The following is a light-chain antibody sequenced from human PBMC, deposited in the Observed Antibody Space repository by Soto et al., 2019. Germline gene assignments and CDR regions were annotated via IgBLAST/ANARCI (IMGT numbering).Light chain of an antibody. CDR3: LQHNSYPWT. J-gene: IGKJ1*01. CDR1: QNIGSW. Sequence: DIQMTQSPSTLSASVGDGVTITCRASQNIGSWLAWYQQKPGEAPKLLISKATNLQSGVPSRFSGSGSGTDFSLTISSLQPVDSATYYCLQHNSYPWTFGQGTKVDI. V-gene: IGKV1-5*03. CDR2: KAT.